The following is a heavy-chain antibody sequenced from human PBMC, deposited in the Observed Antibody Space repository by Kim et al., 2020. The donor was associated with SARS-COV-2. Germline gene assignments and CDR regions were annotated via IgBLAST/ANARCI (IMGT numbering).Heavy chain of an antibody. V-gene: IGHV3-30*18. CDR2: ISYDGSAK. CDR1: GFIFNSSG. D-gene: IGHD6-13*01. Sequence: GGSLRLSCAASGFIFNSSGMHWVRQAPGKGLEWVAVISYDGSAKYYADSVTGRFTISSDNSKNTLYLQMNRLRTEDTAVYYCAKNSWNKEIAAAVHDYYYGMDVWGQGTTVTVSS. J-gene: IGHJ6*02. CDR3: AKNSWNKEIAAAVHDYYYGMDV.